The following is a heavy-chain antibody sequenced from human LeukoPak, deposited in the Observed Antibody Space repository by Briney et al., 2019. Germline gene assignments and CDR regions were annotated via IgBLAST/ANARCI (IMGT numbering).Heavy chain of an antibody. V-gene: IGHV1-69*05. Sequence: SVKVSCKASGGTFSRYAISWVRQAPGQGLEWMGRIIPIFGTANYAQKFQGRVTITTDESTSTAYMELSSLRSEDTAVYYCARATIFGVDFDAFDIWGQGTMVTVSS. D-gene: IGHD3-3*01. J-gene: IGHJ3*02. CDR1: GGTFSRYA. CDR3: ARATIFGVDFDAFDI. CDR2: IIPIFGTA.